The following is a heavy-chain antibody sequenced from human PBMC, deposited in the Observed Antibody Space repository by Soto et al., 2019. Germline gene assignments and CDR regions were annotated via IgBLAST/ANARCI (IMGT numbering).Heavy chain of an antibody. CDR3: ARHTPAISISDH. V-gene: IGHV4-39*01. CDR1: GHSISKYY. CDR2: IYYSGST. J-gene: IGHJ4*02. Sequence: SESLSLTWSVSGHSISKYYWGWVRQPPGKGLEWIGSIYYSGSTYYNPSLKSRVTISVDTSKNQFSLKLSSVTAADTAVYYCARHTPAISISDHWGQGTLVTVSS. D-gene: IGHD2-15*01.